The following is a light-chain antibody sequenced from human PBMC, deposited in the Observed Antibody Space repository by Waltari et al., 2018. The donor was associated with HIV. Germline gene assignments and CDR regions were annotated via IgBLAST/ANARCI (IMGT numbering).Light chain of an antibody. CDR1: QSISNNY. CDR2: DAS. CDR3: QQYGSSPLT. V-gene: IGKV3D-20*01. Sequence: EIVLTQSPATLSLSPGERATLSCGASQSISNNYLAWYQQKPGQAPRFLIYDASNRATCIADRFRGSGSGTDFTLTITRLEPEDFAVYYCQQYGSSPLTFGGGTKVEIK. J-gene: IGKJ4*01.